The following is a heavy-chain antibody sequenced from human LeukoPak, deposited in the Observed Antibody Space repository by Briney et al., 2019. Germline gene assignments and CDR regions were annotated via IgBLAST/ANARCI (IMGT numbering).Heavy chain of an antibody. CDR2: KRYDGSNK. J-gene: IGHJ4*02. CDR1: GFNFSSYG. D-gene: IGHD6-13*01. V-gene: IGHV3-30*02. Sequence: GGSLRLSCAASGFNFSSYGMHWVRQAPGKGLEWVAFKRYDGSNKYYADSVKGRFTISRDNSKNTLYLQMNSLRVEDTAVYYCAKGLGYSPSPYYFDYWGQGTLVTVSS. CDR3: AKGLGYSPSPYYFDY.